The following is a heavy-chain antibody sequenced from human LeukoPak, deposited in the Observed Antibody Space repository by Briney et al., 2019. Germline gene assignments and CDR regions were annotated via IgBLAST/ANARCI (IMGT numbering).Heavy chain of an antibody. CDR2: IRYDGSNK. CDR1: GFTFNSFA. V-gene: IGHV3-30*02. Sequence: GGSLRLSCAASGFTFNSFAMNWVRQAPGKGLEWVAFIRYDGSNKYYADSVKGRFTISRDNSKNTLYLQMNSLRAEDTAVYYCATAVSMVRGKVADYWGQGTLVTVSS. CDR3: ATAVSMVRGKVADY. D-gene: IGHD3-10*01. J-gene: IGHJ4*02.